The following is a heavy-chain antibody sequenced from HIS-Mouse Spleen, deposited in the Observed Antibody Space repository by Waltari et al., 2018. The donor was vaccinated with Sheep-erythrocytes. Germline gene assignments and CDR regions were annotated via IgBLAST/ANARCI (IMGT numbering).Heavy chain of an antibody. CDR2: ISSRRSYI. V-gene: IGHV3-21*01. Sequence: EVQLVESGGGLVKPGGSLRLSCAASGFTFSSYSMNWVRQAPGKGVGWCSYISSRRSYIYYADSVKGRFTIARDNAKNSLYLQMNSLRAEDTAVYYCARFASGATFDYWGQGTLVTVSS. CDR1: GFTFSSYS. CDR3: ARFASGATFDY. D-gene: IGHD1-26*01. J-gene: IGHJ4*02.